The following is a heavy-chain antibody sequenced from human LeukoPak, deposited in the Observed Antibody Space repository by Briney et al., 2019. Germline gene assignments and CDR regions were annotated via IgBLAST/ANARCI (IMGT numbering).Heavy chain of an antibody. D-gene: IGHD1-1*01. CDR1: GGSINNYY. CDR2: IYYTGST. J-gene: IGHJ4*02. CDR3: ARHNALLRGWNGEVDY. V-gene: IGHV4-59*08. Sequence: SETLSLTCSVSGGSINNYYWSWIRQPPGKGLEWIGYIYYTGSTNYSPSLKSRVTISADTSKSQFSLMLRSVTAADTAFYYCARHNALLRGWNGEVDYWGQGALVTVSS.